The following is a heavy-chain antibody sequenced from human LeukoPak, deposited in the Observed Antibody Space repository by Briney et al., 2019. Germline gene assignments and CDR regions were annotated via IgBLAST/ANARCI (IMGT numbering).Heavy chain of an antibody. J-gene: IGHJ6*02. V-gene: IGHV3-11*01. D-gene: IGHD7-27*01. CDR1: GFTFSDYD. CDR3: ARGTATGDYYYYGMDV. CDR2: ISSSGSSI. Sequence: GGSLRLSCAASGFTFSDYDMSWIRQAPGKGLEWVSYISSSGSSIYYADSVKGRFTISRDNAKNSLYLLMNSLRAEDTAAYYCARGTATGDYYYYGMDVWGQGTTVTVSS.